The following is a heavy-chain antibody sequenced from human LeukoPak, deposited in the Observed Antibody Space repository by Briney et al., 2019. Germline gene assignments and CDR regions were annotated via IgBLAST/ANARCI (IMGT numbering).Heavy chain of an antibody. D-gene: IGHD6-13*01. CDR1: GYTFTSYY. CDR3: ATDPPQLATNYYYYYMDV. Sequence: GASVKVSCKASGYTFTSYYMHWVRQAPGQGLEWMGIINPSGGSTSYTQKFQGRVTMTRDMSTSTVYMELSLLRSEDTSVYYCATDPPQLATNYYYYYMDVWGKGTTVTVSS. V-gene: IGHV1-46*01. CDR2: INPSGGST. J-gene: IGHJ6*03.